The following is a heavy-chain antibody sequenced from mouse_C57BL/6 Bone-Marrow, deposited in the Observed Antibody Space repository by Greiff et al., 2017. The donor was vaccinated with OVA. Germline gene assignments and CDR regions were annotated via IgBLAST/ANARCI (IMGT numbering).Heavy chain of an antibody. CDR2: ISNLAYSI. J-gene: IGHJ3*01. CDR1: GFTFSDYG. CDR3: ARLGYDYDGVFFAY. D-gene: IGHD2-4*01. Sequence: EVNLVESGGGLVQPGGSLKLSCAASGFTFSDYGMAWVRQAPRKGPEWVAFISNLAYSIYYADTVTGRFTISSENAKNTLYLEMSSLRSEDTAMYYCARLGYDYDGVFFAYWGQGTLVTGSA. V-gene: IGHV5-15*01.